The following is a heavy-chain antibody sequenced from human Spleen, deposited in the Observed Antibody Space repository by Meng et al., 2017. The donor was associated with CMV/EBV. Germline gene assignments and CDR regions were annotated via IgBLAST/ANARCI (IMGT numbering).Heavy chain of an antibody. V-gene: IGHV4-4*07. CDR3: ARVSGSGWYLLPVLVDY. D-gene: IGHD6-19*01. CDR2: IYTSGST. J-gene: IGHJ4*02. Sequence: QLPLKASGPGLVKPSEPLSFTCTVSGGSISSYYWGWIRQPAGKGLEWIGRIYTSGSTNYNPSLKSRVTMSVDTSKNQFSLKLSSVTAADTAVYYCARVSGSGWYLLPVLVDYWGQGTLVTVSS. CDR1: GGSISSYY.